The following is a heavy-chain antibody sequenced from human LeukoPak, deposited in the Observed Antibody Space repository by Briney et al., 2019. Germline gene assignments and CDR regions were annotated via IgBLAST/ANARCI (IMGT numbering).Heavy chain of an antibody. CDR3: VRGRFIAGAGD. V-gene: IGHV1-8*01. D-gene: IGHD1-26*01. CDR2: MNGNSGDT. J-gene: IGHJ1*01. Sequence: WASVKVSCKTSGFTFTIYDINWVRQATGQGLEWMGWMNGNSGDTGYAQKFQGRVTMTRNTSISTAYMELSNLRSEDTAVYYCVRGRFIAGAGDWGQGTPVTVSS. CDR1: GFTFTIYD.